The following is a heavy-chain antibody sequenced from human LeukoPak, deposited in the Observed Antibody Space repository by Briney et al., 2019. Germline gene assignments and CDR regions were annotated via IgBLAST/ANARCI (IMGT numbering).Heavy chain of an antibody. J-gene: IGHJ4*02. CDR1: GFTVSSNY. D-gene: IGHD3-22*01. CDR3: ARGYFDSSGEFDY. CDR2: IYSGGST. Sequence: GGSLRLSRAASGFTVSSNYMSWVRQAPGKGLEWVSIIYSGGSTYYADSVKGRFTISRDNSKNTLYLQMNSLRAEDTAVYYCARGYFDSSGEFDYWGQGTLVTVSS. V-gene: IGHV3-66*01.